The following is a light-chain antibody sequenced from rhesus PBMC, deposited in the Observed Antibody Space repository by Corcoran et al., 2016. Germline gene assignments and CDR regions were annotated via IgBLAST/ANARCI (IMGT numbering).Light chain of an antibody. CDR2: KAP. CDR1: QSISSW. Sequence: GDTVTITCRASQSISSWLAWYQQKPGKATKLLIYKAPSLEIGVPSRFSGSGYGTDFTLTISSLQSEDFATYYCQQYSSSPFTFGPGTKLDIK. V-gene: IGKV1-22*01. J-gene: IGKJ3*01. CDR3: QQYSSSPFT.